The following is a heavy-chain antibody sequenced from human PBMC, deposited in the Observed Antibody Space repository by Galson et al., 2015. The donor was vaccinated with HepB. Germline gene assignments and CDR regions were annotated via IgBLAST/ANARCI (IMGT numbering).Heavy chain of an antibody. D-gene: IGHD6-6*01. CDR1: GYTFTSYY. CDR2: IIPIFGTA. V-gene: IGHV1-69*13. CDR3: ARAGPYSSSAPFFY. Sequence: SVKVSCKASGYTFTSYYMHWVRQAPGQGLEWMGGIIPIFGTANYAQKFQGRVTITADASTSTAYMELSSLRSEDTAVYYCARAGPYSSSAPFFYWGQGTLVTVSS. J-gene: IGHJ4*02.